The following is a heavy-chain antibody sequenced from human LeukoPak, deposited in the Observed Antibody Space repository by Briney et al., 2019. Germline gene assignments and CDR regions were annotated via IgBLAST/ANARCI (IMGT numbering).Heavy chain of an antibody. CDR1: GGSISSYY. CDR2: NYSSGST. Sequence: SETLSLTCTVSGGSISSYYWSWIRQPAGKGLEWIGRNYSSGSTNYNPSLKSRVTMSVDTSKNQFSLKLSSVTAADTAVYYCARDFSYDSSDYPPWGQGTLVTVSS. CDR3: ARDFSYDSSDYPP. D-gene: IGHD3-22*01. J-gene: IGHJ5*02. V-gene: IGHV4-4*07.